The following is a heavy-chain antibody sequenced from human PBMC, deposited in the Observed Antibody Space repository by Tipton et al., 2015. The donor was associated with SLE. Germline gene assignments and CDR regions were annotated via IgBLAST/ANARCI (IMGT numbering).Heavy chain of an antibody. J-gene: IGHJ4*02. Sequence: LRLSCTVSGGSFSGYYWSWIRQPAGKGLEGIGRIYSSGSTIYNPSLKSRLTLSLDMSNNQFSLRVRSVTAADTAVYYCARGGGSYYDYWGQGRLVTVSS. CDR3: ARGGGSYYDY. V-gene: IGHV4-4*07. CDR2: IYSSGST. CDR1: GGSFSGYY. D-gene: IGHD1-26*01.